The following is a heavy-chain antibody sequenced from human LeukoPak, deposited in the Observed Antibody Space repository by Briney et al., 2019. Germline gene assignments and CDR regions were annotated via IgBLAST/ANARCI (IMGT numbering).Heavy chain of an antibody. J-gene: IGHJ6*03. CDR2: INWNGGST. CDR3: ARDYSNTYYYYMDV. V-gene: IGHV3-20*04. CDR1: GFTFDDYG. D-gene: IGHD2-15*01. Sequence: GGSLRLSCAASGFTFDDYGMSWVRQAPGKGLEWVSGINWNGGSTGYADSVKGRFTISRDNAKNSLYLQMNSLRAEDTAFYYCARDYSNTYYYYMDVWGKGTTVTVSS.